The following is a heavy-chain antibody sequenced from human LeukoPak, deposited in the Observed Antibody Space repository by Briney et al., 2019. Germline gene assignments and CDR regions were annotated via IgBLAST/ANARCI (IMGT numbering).Heavy chain of an antibody. V-gene: IGHV3-30*03. CDR1: GFTFSSYG. D-gene: IGHD7-27*01. Sequence: PGGSLRLSCAASGFTFSSYGMHWVRQAPGKGLEWEAVISYDGSNKYYADSVEGRFTISRDNSKNTLYLQMNSLRAEDTAVYYCARDPDDLGIGDAFDIWGQGTMVTVSS. CDR2: ISYDGSNK. CDR3: ARDPDDLGIGDAFDI. J-gene: IGHJ3*02.